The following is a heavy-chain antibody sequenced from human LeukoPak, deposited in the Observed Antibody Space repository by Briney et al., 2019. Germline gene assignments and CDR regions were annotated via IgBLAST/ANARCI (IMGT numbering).Heavy chain of an antibody. CDR1: GYTFTSYY. CDR2: INPSGGST. D-gene: IGHD5-18*01. J-gene: IGHJ6*03. CDR3: ARDGAGRGYSYGYVGSPTSYYYYYYMDV. V-gene: IGHV1-46*01. Sequence: ASVKVSCKASGYTFTSYYMHWVRQAPGQGLEWMGIINPSGGSTSYAQKFQGRVTMTRDTSTSTVYTELSSLRSEDTAVYYCARDGAGRGYSYGYVGSPTSYYYYYYMDVWGKGTTVTISS.